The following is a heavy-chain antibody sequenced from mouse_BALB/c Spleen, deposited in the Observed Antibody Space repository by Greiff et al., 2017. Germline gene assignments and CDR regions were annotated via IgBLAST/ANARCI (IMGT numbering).Heavy chain of an antibody. J-gene: IGHJ2*01. D-gene: IGHD1-2*01. CDR2: ISSGGSYT. V-gene: IGHV5-6-4*01. Sequence: EVKLVESGGGLVKPGGSLKLSCAASGFTFSSYTMSWVRQTPEKRLEWVATISSGGSYTYYPDSVKGRFTISRDNAKNTLYLQMSSLKSEDTAMYYCTRELRLYYFDYWGQGTTLTVSS. CDR1: GFTFSSYT. CDR3: TRELRLYYFDY.